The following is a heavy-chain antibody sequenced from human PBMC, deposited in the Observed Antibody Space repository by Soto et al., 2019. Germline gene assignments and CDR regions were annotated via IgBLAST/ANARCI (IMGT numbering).Heavy chain of an antibody. CDR3: ARVPSADKVDS. CDR1: GGSISSSGDC. Sequence: QVQLQESGPGLVEPSQTLSLTCTVAGGSISSSGDCWSWIRQSPGKGLEWVGHIYNIGSTYSNPSLRRRATISVDTSNNQFSLKLSSVAATDTAVYYCARVPSADKVDSWGQGTLVTVSS. V-gene: IGHV4-30-4*01. J-gene: IGHJ4*02. D-gene: IGHD3-3*01. CDR2: IYNIGST.